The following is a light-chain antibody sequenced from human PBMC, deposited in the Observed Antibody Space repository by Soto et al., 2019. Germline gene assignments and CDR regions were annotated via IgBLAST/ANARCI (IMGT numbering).Light chain of an antibody. CDR2: DAS. J-gene: IGKJ5*01. CDR3: QQRSNWPPIT. CDR1: RSVSSY. Sequence: EIVLTQSPGTLSLSPGERATLSCRASRSVSSYLAWYQQKPGQAPRLLIYDASNRATGIAARFSGSGSGTDFTLTISSLEPEDFAVYYCQQRSNWPPITFGQGTRLEIK. V-gene: IGKV3-11*01.